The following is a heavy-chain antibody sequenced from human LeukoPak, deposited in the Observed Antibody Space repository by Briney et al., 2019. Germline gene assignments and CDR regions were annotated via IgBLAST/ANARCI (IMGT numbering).Heavy chain of an antibody. D-gene: IGHD1-26*01. CDR3: ARVIVGGTGFDC. V-gene: IGHV3-74*01. J-gene: IGHJ4*02. Sequence: GGSLRLSCAVSGFTLSKHWMHWVRQAPGKGLVWVSRITSDETTIQYADSVKGRFTISRDTAKNTLYLQMNSLRAEDTAVYYCARVIVGGTGFDCWGQGTLVSVSS. CDR2: ITSDETTI. CDR1: GFTLSKHW.